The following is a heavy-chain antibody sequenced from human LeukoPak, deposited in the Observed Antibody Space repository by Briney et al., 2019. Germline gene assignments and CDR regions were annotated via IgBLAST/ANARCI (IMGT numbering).Heavy chain of an antibody. J-gene: IGHJ4*02. D-gene: IGHD2-15*01. V-gene: IGHV3-15*01. CDR1: GFTFTDAW. CDR3: VTDTVVPLAQIDH. CDR2: VRSVAAGGAT. Sequence: GGSLRLSCAASGFTFTDAWMSWVRQAPGKGLEWVGRVRSVAAGGATEYAAPVERRFIISRDDSKHTLSLQMNSLEIEDTAVYFCVTDTVVPLAQIDHWGQGTLVTVSS.